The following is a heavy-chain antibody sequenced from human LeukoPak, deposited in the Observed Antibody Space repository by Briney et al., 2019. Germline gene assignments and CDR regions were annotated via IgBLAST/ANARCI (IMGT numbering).Heavy chain of an antibody. CDR3: AKDQYGSGSSYYFDY. J-gene: IGHJ4*02. CDR1: GFTFGSYA. D-gene: IGHD3-10*01. Sequence: GGSLRLSCAASGFTFGSYAMSWVRQAPGKGLEWVSAISGSGGSTYYADSVKGRFTISRDNSKNTLYLQMNSLRAEDTAVYYCAKDQYGSGSSYYFDYWGQGTLVTVSS. V-gene: IGHV3-23*01. CDR2: ISGSGGST.